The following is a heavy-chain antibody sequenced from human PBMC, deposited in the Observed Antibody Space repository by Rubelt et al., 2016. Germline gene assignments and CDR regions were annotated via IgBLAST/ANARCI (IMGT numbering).Heavy chain of an antibody. Sequence: QLQLQESGPGLVKPSETLSLTCTVSGGSISSSSYYWGWIRQPPGKGLAWIGSIYFSGSTYYNPSLKSRVTISVDTSKNQFSLKLSSVTAADTAVYYCARGQYTIFNVWGQGTTVTVSS. CDR1: GGSISSSSYY. CDR3: ARGQYTIFNV. CDR2: IYFSGST. J-gene: IGHJ6*02. D-gene: IGHD3-3*01. V-gene: IGHV4-39*07.